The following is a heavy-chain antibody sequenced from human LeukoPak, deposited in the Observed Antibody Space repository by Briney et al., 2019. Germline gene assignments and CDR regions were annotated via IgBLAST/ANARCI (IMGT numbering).Heavy chain of an antibody. Sequence: SGTLSLTCKVSGDSISSGTYYWSWVRQPAGKDLEWVGRIYKSGSTNYNPSLKSRVSISVDTSKNQFSLKVNFVTAADTAVYYCARMNLAASGTPFDYWARESWSPSPQ. CDR1: GDSISSGTYY. V-gene: IGHV4-61*02. CDR3: ARMNLAASGTPFDY. J-gene: IGHJ4*02. CDR2: IYKSGST. D-gene: IGHD6-13*01.